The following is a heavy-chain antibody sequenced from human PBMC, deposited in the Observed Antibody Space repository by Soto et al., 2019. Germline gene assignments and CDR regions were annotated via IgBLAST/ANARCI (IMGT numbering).Heavy chain of an antibody. Sequence: QVQLVQSGAEVKKPGASVKVSCKASGYTFTSYAMHWVRQAPGQRLEWMGWINAGNGNTKYSQKFQGRVTITRDTSASTAYMELSSLRSEDTAVYYCARQAAITMVRGVHNWFDPWGQGTLVTVSS. CDR2: INAGNGNT. CDR3: ARQAAITMVRGVHNWFDP. V-gene: IGHV1-3*01. CDR1: GYTFTSYA. J-gene: IGHJ5*02. D-gene: IGHD3-10*01.